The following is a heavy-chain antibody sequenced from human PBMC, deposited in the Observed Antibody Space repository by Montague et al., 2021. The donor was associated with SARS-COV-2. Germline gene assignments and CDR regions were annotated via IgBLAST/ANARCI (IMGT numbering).Heavy chain of an antibody. V-gene: IGHV4-31*03. CDR2: IYYSGST. D-gene: IGHD2-15*01. Sequence: TLSLTCTVSGGSISSGGYYWSWIHQHPGKGLEWIGYIYYSGSTYYNPSLKSRVTISVDTSKNQFSLELSSVTAADTAVYYCARLTAGYCSGGSCYWGTGFDYWGQGTLVTVSS. J-gene: IGHJ4*02. CDR1: GGSISSGGYY. CDR3: ARLTAGYCSGGSCYWGTGFDY.